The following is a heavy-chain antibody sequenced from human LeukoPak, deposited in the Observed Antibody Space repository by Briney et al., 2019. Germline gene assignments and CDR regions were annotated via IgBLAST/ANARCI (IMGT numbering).Heavy chain of an antibody. CDR2: IYYSGST. D-gene: IGHD6-19*01. J-gene: IGHJ6*03. CDR1: GGSISSSSYY. CDR3: ARVRSGWHYYYYYMDV. Sequence: PSETLSLTCTVSGGSISSSSYYWGWIRQPPGKGLEWIGSIYYSGSTYYNPSLKSRVTISVDTSRNQFSLKLSSVTAADTAVYYCARVRSGWHYYYYYMDVWGKGTTVTVSS. V-gene: IGHV4-39*07.